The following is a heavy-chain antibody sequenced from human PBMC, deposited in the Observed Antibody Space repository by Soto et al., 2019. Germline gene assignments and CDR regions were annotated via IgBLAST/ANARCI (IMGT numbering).Heavy chain of an antibody. CDR3: AKVSGTLDY. V-gene: IGHV3-74*03. J-gene: IGHJ4*02. D-gene: IGHD3-10*01. CDR2: INGDGSST. Sequence: GGSLRLSCAASGFTFNNVWMHWVRQVPGKGLVWVSRINGDGSSTAYADSVKGRFTISRDNAKNTLYLQMNSLRAEDTAVYYCAKVSGTLDYWGQGALVTVSS. CDR1: GFTFNNVW.